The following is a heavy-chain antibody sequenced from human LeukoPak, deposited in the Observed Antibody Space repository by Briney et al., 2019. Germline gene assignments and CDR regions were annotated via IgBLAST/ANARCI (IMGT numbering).Heavy chain of an antibody. V-gene: IGHV4-4*02. Sequence: SETRSLTCTVPLASTTSNFSSWVSQPPGKGLEWIGEIHRSGSPNYNPSLQSRVTISIDRSRNQIALELSSVTAADTAVYYCAREILGGFNRGAYWGQGTLVTVSS. CDR3: AREILGGFNRGAY. CDR2: IHRSGSP. J-gene: IGHJ4*02. D-gene: IGHD1-14*01. CDR1: LASTTSNF.